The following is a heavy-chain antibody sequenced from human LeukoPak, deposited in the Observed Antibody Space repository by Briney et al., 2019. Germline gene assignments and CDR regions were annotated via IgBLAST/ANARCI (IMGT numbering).Heavy chain of an antibody. Sequence: TSSETLSLTCAVYGGSFSGYYWSWIRQPPGKGLEWIGEINHSGNTNYNPSLKNRVTISLDTSKNQFSLKLSSVTAADTAVYYCARVLAADGMDVWGQGTTVTVSS. J-gene: IGHJ6*02. CDR3: ARVLAADGMDV. CDR1: GGSFSGYY. D-gene: IGHD6-25*01. CDR2: INHSGNT. V-gene: IGHV4-34*01.